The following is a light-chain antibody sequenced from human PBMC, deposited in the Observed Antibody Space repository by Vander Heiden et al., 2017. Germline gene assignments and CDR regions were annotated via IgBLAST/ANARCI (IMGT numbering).Light chain of an antibody. V-gene: IGLV8-61*01. CDR3: VLYMNSGIV. Sequence: QTVVTQDSSFSVSPGGTVTLTCGLSSGSVSTSYYPSWYQQTPGQAPRTLVYNTNTRSSGVPDRFSGSILGNKAALTITGAQADDESEYYCVLYMNSGIVFGGGTKLTVL. CDR2: NTN. J-gene: IGLJ2*01. CDR1: SGSVSTSYY.